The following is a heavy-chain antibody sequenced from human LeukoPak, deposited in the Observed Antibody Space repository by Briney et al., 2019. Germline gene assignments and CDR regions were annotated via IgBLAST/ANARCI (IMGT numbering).Heavy chain of an antibody. CDR1: GYSFSTYW. D-gene: IGHD3-10*01. Sequence: GESLKISCKGSGYSFSTYWIGWVRQMPGKGLEWMGIIYPDDSDTRYSPSFQGQVTISADKSISAAYLQWSSLKASDTAMYYCARLIDGSGTYNYWFDPWGQGTLVTVSS. CDR2: IYPDDSDT. CDR3: ARLIDGSGTYNYWFDP. J-gene: IGHJ5*02. V-gene: IGHV5-51*01.